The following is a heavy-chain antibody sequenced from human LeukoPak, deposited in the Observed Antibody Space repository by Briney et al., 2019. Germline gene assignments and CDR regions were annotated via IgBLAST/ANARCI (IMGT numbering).Heavy chain of an antibody. V-gene: IGHV4-30-2*01. Sequence: SETLSLTCAVSGGSINIGGYSWSWIRQPPGKGLEWIGYIYHSGSTYYNPSLKSRVTISVDRSKNQFSLKLRSVTAADTAVYYCARDRSNLSYDYWGQGTLVTVSS. CDR1: GGSINIGGYS. CDR2: IYHSGST. D-gene: IGHD3-16*02. J-gene: IGHJ4*02. CDR3: ARDRSNLSYDY.